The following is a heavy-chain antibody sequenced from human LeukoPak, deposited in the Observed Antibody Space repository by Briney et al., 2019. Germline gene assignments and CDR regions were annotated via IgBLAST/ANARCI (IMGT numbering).Heavy chain of an antibody. J-gene: IGHJ3*02. CDR3: AKDRLVYAIGLGAFDI. CDR2: ISYDGSNK. CDR1: GFTFSSYA. D-gene: IGHD2-8*01. V-gene: IGHV3-30-3*01. Sequence: GGSLRLSCAASGFTFSSYAMHWVRQAPGKGLEWVAVISYDGSNKYYADSVKGRFTISRDNSKNTLYLQMNSLRAEDTAVYYCAKDRLVYAIGLGAFDIWGQGTMVTVSS.